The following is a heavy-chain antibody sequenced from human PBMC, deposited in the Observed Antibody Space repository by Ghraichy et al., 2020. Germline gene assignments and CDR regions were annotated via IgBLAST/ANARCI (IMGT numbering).Heavy chain of an antibody. CDR2: ISYDGSNK. J-gene: IGHJ4*02. CDR3: AKDPSPGGLLYYLDY. D-gene: IGHD1-14*01. CDR1: GFTFSSYG. V-gene: IGHV3-30*18. Sequence: GGSLRLSCAASGFTFSSYGMHWVRQAPGKGLEWVAVISYDGSNKYYADSVKGRFTISRDNSKNTLYLQMNSLRAEDTAVYYCAKDPSPGGLLYYLDYWGQGTLVTGSS.